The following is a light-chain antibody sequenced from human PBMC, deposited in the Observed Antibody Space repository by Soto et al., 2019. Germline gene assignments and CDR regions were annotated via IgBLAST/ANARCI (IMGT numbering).Light chain of an antibody. CDR2: GNN. V-gene: IGLV1-40*01. CDR1: SSNIGAGYD. Sequence: QSVLTQPPSVSGAPGQRVTISCTGSSSNIGAGYDVHWYQQLPGTAPKLLIYGNNNRPSGVPDRFSGSKSGTSASLAITGPQAGEEVVYYCQSYDPGLSPVVSGGGPNPTV. J-gene: IGLJ3*02. CDR3: QSYDPGLSPVV.